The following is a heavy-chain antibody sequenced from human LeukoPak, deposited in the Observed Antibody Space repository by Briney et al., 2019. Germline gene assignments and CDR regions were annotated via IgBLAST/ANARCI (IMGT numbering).Heavy chain of an antibody. CDR3: AKHHPSSRGHDY. D-gene: IGHD1-14*01. CDR2: ISGSGGTT. V-gene: IGHV3-23*01. J-gene: IGHJ4*02. Sequence: GSLRLSCAASGFTFGNDGMSWVRQVPGKGLEWVSAISGSGGTTYYADSVKGRFTISRDNSQNTLYLQMKSLRAEDTAVYYCAKHHPSSRGHDYWGQGTLVTVSS. CDR1: GFTFGNDG.